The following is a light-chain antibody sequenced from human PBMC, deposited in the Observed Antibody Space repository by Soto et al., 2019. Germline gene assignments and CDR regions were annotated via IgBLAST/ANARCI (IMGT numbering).Light chain of an antibody. CDR3: QQYNGYRWT. CDR1: QSISSW. Sequence: DIQMTQSPSTLSASVGDRVTITCRASQSISSWLAWYQQKPGKAPKILIYKASSLESGVPSRFSGSGSGTEFTLTISSLQPDDFATYYCQQYNGYRWTFDQGTKVDIK. J-gene: IGKJ1*01. V-gene: IGKV1-5*03. CDR2: KAS.